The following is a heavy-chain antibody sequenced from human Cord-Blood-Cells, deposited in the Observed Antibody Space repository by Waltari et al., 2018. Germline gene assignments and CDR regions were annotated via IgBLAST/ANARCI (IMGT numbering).Heavy chain of an antibody. J-gene: IGHJ6*02. CDR1: GFTFSSYG. CDR2: IWYDGSKK. CDR3: ARDRHFNPWSYYGYYYYGMDV. Sequence: QVQLVESGGGVVQPGRSLRLSCAASGFTFSSYGMHWVGQAPGKGLEWVAVIWYDGSKKYYADSVKGRFTISRDNSKNTLYLQMNSLRAEDTAVYYWARDRHFNPWSYYGYYYYGMDVWGQGP. V-gene: IGHV3-33*01. D-gene: IGHD1-26*01.